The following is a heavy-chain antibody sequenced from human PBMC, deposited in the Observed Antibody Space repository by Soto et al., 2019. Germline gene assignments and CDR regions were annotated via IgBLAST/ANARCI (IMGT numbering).Heavy chain of an antibody. CDR1: GYTFTGYY. J-gene: IGHJ6*02. Sequence: GASVKVSCKASGYTFTGYYMHWVRQAPGQGLEWMGWINPNSGGTNYAQKFQGRVTMTRDTSISTAYMELSRLRSDDTAVYYCARVRGYDFWSGYWRTYYYYGMDVWGQGTTVTVS. CDR3: ARVRGYDFWSGYWRTYYYYGMDV. D-gene: IGHD3-3*01. CDR2: INPNSGGT. V-gene: IGHV1-2*02.